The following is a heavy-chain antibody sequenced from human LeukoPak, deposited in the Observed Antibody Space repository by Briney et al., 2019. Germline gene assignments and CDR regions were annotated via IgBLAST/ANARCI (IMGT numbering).Heavy chain of an antibody. D-gene: IGHD2-15*01. CDR2: INPDGSIT. V-gene: IGHV3-74*01. J-gene: IGHJ4*02. Sequence: PGGSLRLSCVASGFTFTTSWMHWVRQGPGKGLVWVSRINPDGSITSHADSVKGRFTISRDNSKNTLYLQMNSLRAEDTAVYYCAKAIVAATTTTILVSEVPIDYWGQGTLVTVSS. CDR1: GFTFTTSW. CDR3: AKAIVAATTTTILVSEVPIDY.